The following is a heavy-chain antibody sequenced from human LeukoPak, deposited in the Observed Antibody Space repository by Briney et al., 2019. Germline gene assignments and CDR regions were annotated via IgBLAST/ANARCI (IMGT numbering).Heavy chain of an antibody. Sequence: PSETLSLTCAVSGGSISSSNWWSWVRQPPGKGLEWIGEIYHSGSTNYNPSLKSRVTISVDKSKNQFSLKLSSVTAADTAVYYCARVRGEVSSGSYQRGDYWGQGTLVTVSS. CDR1: GGSISSSNW. CDR2: IYHSGST. V-gene: IGHV4-4*02. D-gene: IGHD1-26*01. CDR3: ARVRGEVSSGSYQRGDY. J-gene: IGHJ4*02.